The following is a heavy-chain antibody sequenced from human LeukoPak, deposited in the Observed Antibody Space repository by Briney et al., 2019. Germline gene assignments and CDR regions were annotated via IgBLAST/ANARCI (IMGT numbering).Heavy chain of an antibody. CDR2: LSGDGSST. V-gene: IGHV3-74*03. J-gene: IGHJ4*02. D-gene: IGHD4-17*01. CDR3: ARASTTVPNLLDN. Sequence: GRSPRLSCVASGFTFSTYWMHWVRQSPGKGLLCVSRLSGDGSSTKYADSLKGRFTISRDNAKNTLYLQMNSLRAEDTAVYFCARASTTVPNLLDNWGQGTLVTVSS. CDR1: GFTFSTYW.